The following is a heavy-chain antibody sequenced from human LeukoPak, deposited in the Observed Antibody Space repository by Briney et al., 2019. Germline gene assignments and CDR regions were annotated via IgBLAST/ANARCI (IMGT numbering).Heavy chain of an antibody. D-gene: IGHD6-19*01. J-gene: IGHJ4*02. Sequence: GGSLRLPCAASGFTFSSYDMHWVRQATGKGLEWVSAIGTAGDTYYPGSVKGRFTISRENAKNSLYLQMNSQRAGDTAVYYCARFRAVAGVFDYWGQGTLVTVSS. V-gene: IGHV3-13*01. CDR1: GFTFSSYD. CDR2: IGTAGDT. CDR3: ARFRAVAGVFDY.